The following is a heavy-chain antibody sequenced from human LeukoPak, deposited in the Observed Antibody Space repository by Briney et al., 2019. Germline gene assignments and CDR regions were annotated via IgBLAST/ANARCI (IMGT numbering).Heavy chain of an antibody. CDR1: GYTFTGCY. J-gene: IGHJ4*02. D-gene: IGHD5-12*01. CDR2: INPNSGGT. V-gene: IGHV1-2*02. CDR3: ARAGKSGYDPRRPLDY. Sequence: ASVKVSCKASGYTFTGCYMHWVRQAPGQGLEWMGWINPNSGGTNYAQKFQGRVTMTRDTSISTAYMELSRLRSDDTAVYYCARAGKSGYDPRRPLDYWGQGTLVTVSS.